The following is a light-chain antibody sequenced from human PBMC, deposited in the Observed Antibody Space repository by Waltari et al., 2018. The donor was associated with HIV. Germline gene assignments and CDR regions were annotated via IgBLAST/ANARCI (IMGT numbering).Light chain of an antibody. CDR1: SSNIGAGYD. CDR3: QSYDSSLSGSDV. CDR2: NNS. Sequence: QSVLTQPPSVSGAPGQRVTISCTGSSSNIGAGYDVNWYQQLPVKAPKLLNSNNSTRPAGVPDRFSGSKSGTSASLAINGLQAEDEADYYCQSYDSSLSGSDVFGTGTKVTVL. J-gene: IGLJ1*01. V-gene: IGLV1-40*01.